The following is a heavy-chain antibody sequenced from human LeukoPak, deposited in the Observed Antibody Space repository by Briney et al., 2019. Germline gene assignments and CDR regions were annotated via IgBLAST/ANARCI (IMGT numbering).Heavy chain of an antibody. Sequence: GGSLRLPCAASGFTFSSYSMNWVRQAPGKGLEWVSSIDFTSRYIYNADSVKGRFTTSRDNAKNSLDLQMNSLKVEDTAVYYCARGGRNDCFDYWGQGTLVTVSS. J-gene: IGHJ4*02. CDR3: ARGGRNDCFDY. CDR2: IDFTSRYI. D-gene: IGHD2-8*01. CDR1: GFTFSSYS. V-gene: IGHV3-21*01.